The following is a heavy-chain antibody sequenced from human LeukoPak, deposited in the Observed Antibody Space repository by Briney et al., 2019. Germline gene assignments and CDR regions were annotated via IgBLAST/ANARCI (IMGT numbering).Heavy chain of an antibody. CDR2: IYYSGST. CDR3: AREGTTVVTPSHAFDI. J-gene: IGHJ3*02. V-gene: IGHV4-59*01. CDR1: GGSISSYY. D-gene: IGHD4-23*01. Sequence: PSETLSLTCTVSGGSISSYYWSWIRQPPGKGLEWIGYIYYSGSTNYNPSHKSRVTISVDTSKNQFSLKLSSVTAADTAVYYCAREGTTVVTPSHAFDIWGQGTMVTVSS.